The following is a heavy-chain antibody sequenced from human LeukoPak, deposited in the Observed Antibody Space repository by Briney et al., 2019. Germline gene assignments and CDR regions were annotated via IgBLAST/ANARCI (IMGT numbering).Heavy chain of an antibody. J-gene: IGHJ4*02. V-gene: IGHV1-69*01. CDR3: ARDRSFDLRYDSSGYYDY. CDR2: IIPIFGTA. CDR1: GGTFSSYA. Sequence: SVKVSCKASGGTFSSYAISWVRQAPGQGLEWMGGIIPIFGTANYAQKFQGRVTITADESTSTAYMELSSLRSEDTAVYYCARDRSFDLRYDSSGYYDYWGQGTLVTVSS. D-gene: IGHD3-22*01.